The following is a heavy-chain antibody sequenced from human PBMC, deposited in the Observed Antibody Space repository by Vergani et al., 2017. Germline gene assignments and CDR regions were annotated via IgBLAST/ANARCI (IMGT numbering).Heavy chain of an antibody. CDR2: IQKDGIDK. CDR1: GFPFSNYG. V-gene: IGHV3-30*02. J-gene: IGHJ4*02. CDR3: VKDHPVFDE. Sequence: QVQLVESGGGVVQPGESLRLSCAASGFPFSNYGMHWVRQAPGKGLEWVAFIQKDGIDKYYADSVRGRFTISRDISKSTLYLEMNRLSAEDTALYHCVKDHPVFDEWGRGTLVSVS.